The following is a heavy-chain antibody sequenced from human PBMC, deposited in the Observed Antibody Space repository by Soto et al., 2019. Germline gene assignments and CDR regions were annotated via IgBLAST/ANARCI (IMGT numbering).Heavy chain of an antibody. CDR2: ISSTTNYI. CDR1: GFAFTRYS. CDR3: ARESEDLTSNFDY. Sequence: LRLSCAASGFAFTRYSINWVRQAPGKGLEWVSSISSTTNYIYYGDSMKGRFTISRDNAKNSLYLEMNSLRAEDTAVYYCARESEDLTSNFDYWGQGTLVTVSS. J-gene: IGHJ4*02. V-gene: IGHV3-21*06.